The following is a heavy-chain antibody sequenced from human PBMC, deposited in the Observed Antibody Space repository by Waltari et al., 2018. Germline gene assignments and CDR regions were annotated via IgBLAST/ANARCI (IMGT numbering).Heavy chain of an antibody. Sequence: QVQLVQSGAEVKKPGASVQVSCKASGYNFGNYYMFWVRQAPGQGLEWMALINPRGGATVYAQNLQGRATTTRDTSTNTVYLELRSLRSEDTAVYYCVRWKGDNWGQGTLVTVSS. D-gene: IGHD1-1*01. J-gene: IGHJ4*02. CDR1: GYNFGNYY. V-gene: IGHV1-46*01. CDR3: VRWKGDN. CDR2: INPRGGAT.